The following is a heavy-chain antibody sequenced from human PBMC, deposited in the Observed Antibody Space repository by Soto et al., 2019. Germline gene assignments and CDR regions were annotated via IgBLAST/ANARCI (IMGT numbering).Heavy chain of an antibody. J-gene: IGHJ4*02. D-gene: IGHD3-10*01. Sequence: PSETLSLTCTVSGGSVSSGSHYWSWIRQPPGKALEWIGNIYDSGSTNYNASLKSRVTISADTSKNQLSLRLSSLTAADTAVYYCARDSATSGSYGYYFDYWGQGTLVTVSS. CDR3: ARDSATSGSYGYYFDY. CDR1: GGSVSSGSHY. CDR2: IYDSGST. V-gene: IGHV4-61*01.